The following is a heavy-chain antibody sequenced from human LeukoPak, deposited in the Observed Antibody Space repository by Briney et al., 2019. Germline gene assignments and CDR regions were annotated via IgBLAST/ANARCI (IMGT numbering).Heavy chain of an antibody. D-gene: IGHD3-10*01. J-gene: IGHJ5*02. CDR1: GVSISSGSYY. Sequence: PSQTLSLTCTVSGVSISSGSYYWSWIRQPAGKGLEWIGRMYTSGSTNYNPSLKSRVTISVDTSKNQFSLKLSSVTAADTAVYYCARGIRGVMGNWFDPWGQGTLVTVSS. CDR3: ARGIRGVMGNWFDP. V-gene: IGHV4-61*02. CDR2: MYTSGST.